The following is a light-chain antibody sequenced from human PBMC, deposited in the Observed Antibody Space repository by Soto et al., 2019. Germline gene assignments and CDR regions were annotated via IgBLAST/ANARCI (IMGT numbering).Light chain of an antibody. Sequence: AIQMTQSPSSLSASVRDRVTITCRASQDIRNGLGWYQQKPGKAPSLLIFAASNLHSGVPSRFSGSGSGTDFTLTDSSLQPEVFATYYCLQDYNYPWTFGQGTKVEI. CDR2: AAS. J-gene: IGKJ1*01. V-gene: IGKV1-6*01. CDR3: LQDYNYPWT. CDR1: QDIRNG.